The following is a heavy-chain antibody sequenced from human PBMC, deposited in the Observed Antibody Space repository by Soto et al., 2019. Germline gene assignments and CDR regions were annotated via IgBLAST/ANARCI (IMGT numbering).Heavy chain of an antibody. J-gene: IGHJ4*02. CDR2: IYYSGST. V-gene: IGHV4-39*01. CDR3: ARHVAIFGVVTWFDY. D-gene: IGHD3-3*01. CDR1: GGSISSSSYY. Sequence: SETLSLTCTVSGGSISSSSYYWGWIRQPPGKGLEWIGSIYYSGSTYYNPSLKSRVTISVDTSKNQFSLKLSSVTAADTAVYYCARHVAIFGVVTWFDYWGQGTQVTVSS.